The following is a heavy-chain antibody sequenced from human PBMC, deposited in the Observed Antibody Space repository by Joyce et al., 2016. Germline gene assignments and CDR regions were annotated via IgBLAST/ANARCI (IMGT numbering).Heavy chain of an antibody. J-gene: IGHJ4*02. CDR1: GSTFNNLW. V-gene: IGHV3-74*01. Sequence: EVQLVESGGGFVQPGGSLRLSCVVAGSTFNNLWIHWVRQAPGKGLGWVSGIKDDGISTYYADSVKGRFTISRDDAKKTVELQMNSLRAEDTALYYWAGVFDYWGQGTLVTVSS. CDR3: AGVFDY. CDR2: IKDDGIST.